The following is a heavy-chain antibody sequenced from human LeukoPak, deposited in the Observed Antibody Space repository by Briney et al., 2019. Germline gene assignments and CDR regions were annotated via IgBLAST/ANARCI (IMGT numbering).Heavy chain of an antibody. Sequence: PGGSLRLSCAASEFTFSRYWMSWVRQAAGKGLEWVANIKPDGSEKYYVDSVKGRFTISRDNAKNSLYLQMNSLRAEDTAVYYCARDNGGPDDYWGQGTLVTVSS. CDR1: EFTFSRYW. V-gene: IGHV3-7*01. D-gene: IGHD3-16*01. CDR3: ARDNGGPDDY. J-gene: IGHJ4*02. CDR2: IKPDGSEK.